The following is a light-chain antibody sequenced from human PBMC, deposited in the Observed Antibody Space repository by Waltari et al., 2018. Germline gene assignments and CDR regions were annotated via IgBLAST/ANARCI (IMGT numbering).Light chain of an antibody. CDR3: CSYAGLGIYV. V-gene: IGLV2-23*02. CDR2: EVT. J-gene: IGLJ1*01. Sequence: QSGLTQPASVSGSPGQSITIPCTGTRSDVGNYNLVSWYQQYPGKAPKLMVYEVTKRTSGVSDRFSGSKSGNTASLTISGLQSEDEADYYCCSYAGLGIYVFGTGTKVTVL. CDR1: RSDVGNYNL.